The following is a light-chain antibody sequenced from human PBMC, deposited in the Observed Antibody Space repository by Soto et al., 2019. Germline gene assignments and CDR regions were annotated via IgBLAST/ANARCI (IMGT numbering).Light chain of an antibody. J-gene: IGLJ1*01. V-gene: IGLV2-8*01. CDR2: EVS. Sequence: QSVLTQPPSASGSPGQSVTISCTGTSSDVGGYNYVSWYQQHPGKAPKLMIYEVSKRPSGVPDRFSGSKSGNTASLTVSGLQAEDEADYYCSSYAGSPVLGTGTKVTVL. CDR3: SSYAGSPV. CDR1: SSDVGGYNY.